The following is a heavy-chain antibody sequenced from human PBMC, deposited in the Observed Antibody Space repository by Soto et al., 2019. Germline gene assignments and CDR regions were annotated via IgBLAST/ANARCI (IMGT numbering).Heavy chain of an antibody. Sequence: QVQLQASGPGLVKPSEPLSLTCTVSGGSVSSGSYYWSWIRQPPGKGLEWIGYIYYSVSTNYNPSLKSRVTISVDTSKNQFSLKVSSVTAADTAVYYCASYSSGWYDVIYWGQGTLVTVSS. J-gene: IGHJ4*02. V-gene: IGHV4-61*01. CDR3: ASYSSGWYDVIY. D-gene: IGHD6-19*01. CDR1: GGSVSSGSYY. CDR2: IYYSVST.